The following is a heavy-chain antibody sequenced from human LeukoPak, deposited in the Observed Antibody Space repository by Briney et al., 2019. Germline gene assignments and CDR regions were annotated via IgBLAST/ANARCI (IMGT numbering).Heavy chain of an antibody. CDR3: AKGAGDYVDYYYGMDV. CDR2: ISYDGSNK. D-gene: IGHD4-17*01. V-gene: IGHV3-30*18. J-gene: IGHJ6*04. CDR1: GFTFSSYG. Sequence: GRSLRLSCAASGFTFSSYGVHWVRQAPGKGLEWVAVISYDGSNKYYADSVKGRFTISRDNSKNTLYLQMNSLRAEDTAVYYCAKGAGDYVDYYYGMDVWGKGTTVTVSS.